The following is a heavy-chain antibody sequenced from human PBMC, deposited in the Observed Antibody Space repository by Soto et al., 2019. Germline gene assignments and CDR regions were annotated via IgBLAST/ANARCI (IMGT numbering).Heavy chain of an antibody. J-gene: IGHJ4*02. Sequence: SETLSLTCSVSGGSIISYYWSWIRQTPGKGLEWIGYIYYSGSTNYNPSLKSRVTISVDTSKNQFSLKLSSVTAADTAVYYCARHRGYCSSTTCYALEYWGPGTLGTLAS. D-gene: IGHD2-2*01. CDR2: IYYSGST. V-gene: IGHV4-59*08. CDR3: ARHRGYCSSTTCYALEY. CDR1: GGSIISYY.